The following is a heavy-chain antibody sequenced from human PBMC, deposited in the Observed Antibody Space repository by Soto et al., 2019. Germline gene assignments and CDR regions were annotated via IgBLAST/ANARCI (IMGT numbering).Heavy chain of an antibody. V-gene: IGHV3-48*02. D-gene: IGHD6-19*01. J-gene: IGHJ4*02. CDR2: ITNDSGIK. Sequence: GGSLRLSCEASGFTFSSYSMNWVRHAPGKGLEWVSYITNDSGIKSYADSVKGRFAISRDNAEKSVYLQMNSLRDEDTAVYYCARVYSSGWYFDCWGQGTLVTVSS. CDR1: GFTFSSYS. CDR3: ARVYSSGWYFDC.